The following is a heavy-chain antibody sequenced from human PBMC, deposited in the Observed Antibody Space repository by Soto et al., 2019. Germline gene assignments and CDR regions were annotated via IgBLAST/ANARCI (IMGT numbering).Heavy chain of an antibody. V-gene: IGHV3-53*01. J-gene: IGHJ6*02. CDR1: GFTVGSNY. D-gene: IGHD3-9*01. CDR3: ARSTYYDILTGSYYYAMDV. CDR2: IYSEGTP. Sequence: EVQLVESGGGLTQPGVSLRLSCAASGFTVGSNYMSWVRQAPGKGLEWVSVIYSEGTPYYADSVKGPFTISRENSNNTLYLHMNNLRAEDTAVYYCARSTYYDILTGSYYYAMDVWGQGTTVTVSS.